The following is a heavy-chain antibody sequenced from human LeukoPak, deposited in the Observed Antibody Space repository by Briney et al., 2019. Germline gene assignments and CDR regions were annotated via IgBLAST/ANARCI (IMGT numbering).Heavy chain of an antibody. CDR3: ARGGSYNAVDY. Sequence: PGGSLRLSCAASGFTFSSYSMSWVRQAPGKGREWVSCISSGSTYINNADSVKGRFTISRDSAKNSLYLQMNSVRAEDTAVYYCARGGSYNAVDYWGQGTLVTVSS. V-gene: IGHV3-21*01. CDR2: ISSGSTYI. CDR1: GFTFSSYS. D-gene: IGHD1-26*01. J-gene: IGHJ4*02.